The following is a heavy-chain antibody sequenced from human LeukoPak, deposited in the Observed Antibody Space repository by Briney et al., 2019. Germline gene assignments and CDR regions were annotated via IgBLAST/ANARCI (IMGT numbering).Heavy chain of an antibody. CDR1: GGSISSGGYY. CDR3: ARVCTYYDFWSGYLPRSNYFDY. CDR2: IYYSGST. V-gene: IGHV4-31*03. J-gene: IGHJ4*02. Sequence: SETLSLTCTVSGGSISSGGYYWSWIRQHPGKGLEWIGYIYYSGSTYYNPSLKSRVTISVDTSKNQFSLKLSSVTAADTAVYYCARVCTYYDFWSGYLPRSNYFDYWGQGTLVTVSS. D-gene: IGHD3-3*01.